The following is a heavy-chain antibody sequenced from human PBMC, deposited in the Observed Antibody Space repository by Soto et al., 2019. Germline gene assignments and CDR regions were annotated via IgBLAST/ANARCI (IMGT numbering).Heavy chain of an antibody. J-gene: IGHJ6*03. CDR2: ISSNGGST. Sequence: PGGSLRLSCAASGFTFCSYAMHWVRQAPGKGLEYVSAISSNGGSTYYANSVKGRFTISRDNSKNTLYLQMGSLRAEDMAVYYCARAGYYDFWSGYSAYYYYYYMDVWGKGTTVTVSS. D-gene: IGHD3-3*01. CDR3: ARAGYYDFWSGYSAYYYYYYMDV. V-gene: IGHV3-64*01. CDR1: GFTFCSYA.